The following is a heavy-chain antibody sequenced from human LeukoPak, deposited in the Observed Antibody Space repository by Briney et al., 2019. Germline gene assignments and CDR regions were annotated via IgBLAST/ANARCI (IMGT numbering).Heavy chain of an antibody. V-gene: IGHV1-8*01. J-gene: IGHJ6*02. CDR2: KNPNSGNT. CDR3: AGDEHVLRYFDWSLRGYYYYGMDV. D-gene: IGHD3-9*01. Sequence: ASVKVSCKASGYTFTSYDINWVRQATGQGLEWMGWKNPNSGNTGYAQKFQGRVTMTRNTSISTAYMELSSLRSEDTAVYYCAGDEHVLRYFDWSLRGYYYYGMDVWGQGTTVTVSS. CDR1: GYTFTSYD.